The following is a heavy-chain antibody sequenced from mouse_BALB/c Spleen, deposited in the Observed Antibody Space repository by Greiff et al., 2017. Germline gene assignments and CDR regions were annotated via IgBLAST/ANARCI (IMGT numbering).Heavy chain of an antibody. D-gene: IGHD3-3*01. J-gene: IGHJ4*01. CDR2: IDPETGGT. CDR1: GYTFTDYE. Sequence: VQLVESGAELVRPGASVTLSCKASGYTFTDYEMHWVKQTPVHGLEWIGAIDPETGGTAYNQKFKGKATLTADKSSSTAYMELRSLTSEDSAVYYCTRRDQGAMDYWGQGTSVTVSS. V-gene: IGHV1-15*01. CDR3: TRRDQGAMDY.